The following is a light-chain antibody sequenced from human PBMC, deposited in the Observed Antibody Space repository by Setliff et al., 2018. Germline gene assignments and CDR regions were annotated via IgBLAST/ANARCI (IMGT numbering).Light chain of an antibody. Sequence: NFMLTQPHSVSGSPGKTVTISCTRSGGSIASNYVQWYQQRPGNSPLTVIYEHNQRPSGVPDRFSGSIDSSSNSASLIIAGLQTEDEAVYYCQSYGGSNVVFGGGTKVTVL. CDR3: QSYGGSNVV. J-gene: IGLJ2*01. CDR1: GGSIASNY. CDR2: EHN. V-gene: IGLV6-57*01.